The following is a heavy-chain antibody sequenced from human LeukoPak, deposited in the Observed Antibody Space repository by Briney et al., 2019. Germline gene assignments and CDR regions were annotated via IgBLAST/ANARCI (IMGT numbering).Heavy chain of an antibody. V-gene: IGHV1-2*02. CDR1: GYTFTGYY. J-gene: IGHJ6*02. CDR2: INPNSGGT. Sequence: GASVKVSCKASGYTFTGYYMHWVRQAPGQGLEWMGWINPNSGGTNYAQKFQGRVTMTRDTSISTAYMELSRLRSDDTAVYYCAGDQSGSSSWYVNYYYGMDVWGQGTTVTVSS. D-gene: IGHD6-13*01. CDR3: AGDQSGSSSWYVNYYYGMDV.